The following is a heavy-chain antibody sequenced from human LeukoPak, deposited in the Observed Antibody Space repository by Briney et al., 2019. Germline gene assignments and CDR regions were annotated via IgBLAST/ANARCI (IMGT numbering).Heavy chain of an antibody. J-gene: IGHJ4*02. D-gene: IGHD3-22*01. Sequence: SETLSLTCTVSGDSISSSSYYWGWIRQPPGKGLEWIGSIYYTGSTYHNPSLKSRVTISVDTSKNQFSLKLGSATAADTAVYYCARQGNVVSDNYDSSGYYPLDYWGQGTLVTVSS. CDR3: ARQGNVVSDNYDSSGYYPLDY. CDR2: IYYTGST. V-gene: IGHV4-39*01. CDR1: GDSISSSSYY.